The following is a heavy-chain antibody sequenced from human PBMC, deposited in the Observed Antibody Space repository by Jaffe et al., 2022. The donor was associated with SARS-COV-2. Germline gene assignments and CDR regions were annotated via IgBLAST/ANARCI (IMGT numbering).Heavy chain of an antibody. CDR3: ANDRTG. CDR2: ISYDGSNK. J-gene: IGHJ4*02. CDR1: GFTFSSYG. V-gene: IGHV3-30*18. Sequence: QVQLVESGGGVVQPGRSLRLSCAASGFTFSSYGMHWVRQAPGKGLEWVAVISYDGSNKYYADSVKGRFTISRDNSKNTLYLQMNSLRAEDTAVYYCANDRTGWGQGTLVTVSS.